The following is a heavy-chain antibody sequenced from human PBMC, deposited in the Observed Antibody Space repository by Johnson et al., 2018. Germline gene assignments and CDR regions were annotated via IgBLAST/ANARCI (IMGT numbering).Heavy chain of an antibody. D-gene: IGHD3-16*01. CDR1: GDSVSSNRDA. CDR3: TRWFWGRAFDI. Sequence: QVQLQQSGPGLVKPSQSFSLTCAISGDSVSSNRDAWNWIRQSPSSVLEWLGRTYYRSKGFNEYAVSMKSRITINPDTSKNQFSLQFKSVTPEDTAVYYCTRWFWGRAFDIWGHGTLVTVSS. J-gene: IGHJ3*02. CDR2: TYYRSKGFN. V-gene: IGHV6-1*01.